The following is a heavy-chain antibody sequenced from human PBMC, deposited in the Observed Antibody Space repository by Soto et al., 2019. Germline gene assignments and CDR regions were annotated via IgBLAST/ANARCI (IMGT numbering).Heavy chain of an antibody. CDR3: ARGRHDSSGYWRYYFDY. CDR1: GGSISSGGYY. Sequence: QVQLQESGPGLVKPSQTLSLTCTVSGGSISSGGYYWSWIRQHPGKGLEWIGYIYYSGSTYYNPSLKSRVTISVDTSKNQFSLKLSSVTAADTAVYYCARGRHDSSGYWRYYFDYWGQGTLVTVSS. CDR2: IYYSGST. D-gene: IGHD3-22*01. V-gene: IGHV4-31*03. J-gene: IGHJ4*02.